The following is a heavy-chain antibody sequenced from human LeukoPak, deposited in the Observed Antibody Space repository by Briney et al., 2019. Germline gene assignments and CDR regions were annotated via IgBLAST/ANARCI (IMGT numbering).Heavy chain of an antibody. Sequence: ASVKVSCKASGYTFTGYYMHWVRQAPGQGLEWMGWINPNSGGTNYAQKFQGRVTMTRDTSISTAYMELSRLRSDDTAVYYCARGGPKGRTGTLGFDPWGQGTLVTVSS. V-gene: IGHV1-2*02. J-gene: IGHJ5*02. CDR2: INPNSGGT. D-gene: IGHD3/OR15-3a*01. CDR1: GYTFTGYY. CDR3: ARGGPKGRTGTLGFDP.